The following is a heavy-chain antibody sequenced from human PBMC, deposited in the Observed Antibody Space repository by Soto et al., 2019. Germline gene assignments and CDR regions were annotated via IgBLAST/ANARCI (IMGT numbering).Heavy chain of an antibody. D-gene: IGHD6-13*01. V-gene: IGHV3-9*01. Sequence: GGSLRLSCAASGFTFDDYAMHWVRQAPWKGLEWVSGISWNSGSIGYADSVKGRFTISRDNAKNSLYLQMNSLRAEDTALYYCAKGSFVAAAFESVYYFDYWGQGTLVTVCS. CDR1: GFTFDDYA. CDR2: ISWNSGSI. CDR3: AKGSFVAAAFESVYYFDY. J-gene: IGHJ4*02.